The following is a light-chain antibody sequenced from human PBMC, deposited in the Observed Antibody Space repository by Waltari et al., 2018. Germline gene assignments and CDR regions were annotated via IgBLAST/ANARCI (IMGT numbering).Light chain of an antibody. CDR2: KAS. Sequence: DIQMTQSPSSLSASVGDTVTITCRASQSISSWLAWYQQKPGKAPKLLIYKASSLQSGVPSRVSGSGSGTDFTLTISSLQPEDFATYYCLQYSSSPWTFGQGTKVEIK. V-gene: IGKV1-12*01. CDR3: LQYSSSPWT. CDR1: QSISSW. J-gene: IGKJ1*01.